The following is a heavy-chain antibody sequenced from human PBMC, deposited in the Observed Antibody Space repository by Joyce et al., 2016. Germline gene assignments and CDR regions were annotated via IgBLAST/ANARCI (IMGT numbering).Heavy chain of an antibody. CDR3: AIGPLITMIVVVSDAFDI. CDR2: ISTYNNNT. V-gene: IGHV1-18*01. CDR1: GYTFTSYG. D-gene: IGHD3-22*01. J-gene: IGHJ3*02. Sequence: QVLLVQSGAEVKKPGASVKVSCKTSGYTFTSYGISWVRQAPGQGLEWMGWISTYNNNTNYAQKFQGRVTMTTDTSTTTAFMELRILRSDDSAVYFCAIGPLITMIVVVSDAFDIWGQGTMVTVSS.